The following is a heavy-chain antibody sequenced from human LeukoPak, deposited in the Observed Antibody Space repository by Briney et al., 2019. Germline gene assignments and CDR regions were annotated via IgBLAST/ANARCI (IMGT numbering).Heavy chain of an antibody. Sequence: ASVKVSCKASGYTFTGYYIHWVRQAPGQGLEWMGWINPNSGGTNYAQKFQGRVTMTRDTSISTAYMELSRLRSDDTAVYYCARKVGSSGWYVHDAFDIWGQGTMVTVSS. CDR2: INPNSGGT. D-gene: IGHD6-19*01. CDR3: ARKVGSSGWYVHDAFDI. CDR1: GYTFTGYY. V-gene: IGHV1-2*02. J-gene: IGHJ3*02.